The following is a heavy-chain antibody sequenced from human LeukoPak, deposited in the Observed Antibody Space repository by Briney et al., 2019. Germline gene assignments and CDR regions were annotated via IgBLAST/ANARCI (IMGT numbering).Heavy chain of an antibody. CDR3: ARMHYDSSGEIDY. Sequence: PVRSLRLSCAASGFTFNNYWMSWVRQAPGKGLEWVANIKQDGSVEYYMDSVKGRFTISRDNAKNSLYLQMNSLRAEDTALYYCARMHYDSSGEIDYWGQGTLVTVS. CDR1: GFTFNNYW. CDR2: IKQDGSVE. V-gene: IGHV3-7*04. J-gene: IGHJ4*02. D-gene: IGHD3-22*01.